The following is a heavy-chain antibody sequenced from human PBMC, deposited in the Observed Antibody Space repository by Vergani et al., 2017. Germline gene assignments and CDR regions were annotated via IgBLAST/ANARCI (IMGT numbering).Heavy chain of an antibody. CDR2: IHYDGSHE. V-gene: IGHV3-30*02. CDR3: AXGPGNYGGQSTKDY. Sequence: QVQLVESGGGVVQPGRSLRLSCAASGFSFSSFGFHWVRQAPGKGLEWVAFIHYDGSHEYYIDSVKGRFTISRDNSKNTLILQMNSLRAEDTAVYYCAXGPGNYGGQSTKDYCGQATLITVSA. J-gene: IGHJ4*02. D-gene: IGHD4-23*01. CDR1: GFSFSSFG.